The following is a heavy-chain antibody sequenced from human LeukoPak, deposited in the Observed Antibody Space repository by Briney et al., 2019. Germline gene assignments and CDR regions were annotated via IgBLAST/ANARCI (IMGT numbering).Heavy chain of an antibody. CDR2: ISGSGGST. CDR1: GFTFSSYA. J-gene: IGHJ4*02. CDR3: AKGVRRSSDYSSPVDY. V-gene: IGHV3-23*01. D-gene: IGHD3-22*01. Sequence: PGGSLRLSCAAPGFTFSSYAMSWVRQAPGKGLEWVSAISGSGGSTYYADSVKGRFTISRDNSRNTLYLQMNSLRAEDTAVYYCAKGVRRSSDYSSPVDYWGQGTLVTVSS.